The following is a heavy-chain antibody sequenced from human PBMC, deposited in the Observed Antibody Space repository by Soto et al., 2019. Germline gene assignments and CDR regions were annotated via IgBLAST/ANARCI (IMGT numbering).Heavy chain of an antibody. CDR3: AKVVDTAMVDYYYYYGMDV. D-gene: IGHD5-18*01. CDR1: GFTFSSYW. V-gene: IGHV3-7*03. J-gene: IGHJ6*02. CDR2: IKQDGSEK. Sequence: EGSLRLSCAAYGFTFSSYWMSWVRQAPGKGLEWVANIKQDGSEKYYVDSVKGRFTISRDNSKNTLYLQMNSLRAEDTAVYYCAKVVDTAMVDYYYYYGMDVWGQGTTVTVSS.